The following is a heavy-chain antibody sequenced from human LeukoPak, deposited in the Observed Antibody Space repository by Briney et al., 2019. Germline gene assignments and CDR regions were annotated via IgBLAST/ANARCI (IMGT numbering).Heavy chain of an antibody. CDR3: AKVPGAAVAGTRRWFDA. Sequence: PGGSLRLSCAASGFTFSSYAMSWVRQAPGKGLEWVSGTGSGGATTYYAESVKGRFTISRDNSKNKLFLQMSSLRAEDTAVYYCAKVPGAAVAGTRRWFDAWGQGTLVTVSS. CDR1: GFTFSSYA. J-gene: IGHJ5*02. CDR2: TGSGGATT. D-gene: IGHD6-19*01. V-gene: IGHV3-23*01.